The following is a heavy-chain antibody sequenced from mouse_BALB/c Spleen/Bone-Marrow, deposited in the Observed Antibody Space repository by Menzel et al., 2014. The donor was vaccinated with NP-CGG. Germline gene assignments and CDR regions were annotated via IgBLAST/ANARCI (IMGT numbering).Heavy chain of an antibody. Sequence: QVQLQQSGAELAKPGASVKMSCKASGYTFTSYWMHWVKQRPGQGLEWIGYINPSTGYTEYNQKFKDKATLTADKSPSTAYMQLSSLTSEDSAVYYCARGGNWDGFAYWGQGTLVTVSA. J-gene: IGHJ3*01. V-gene: IGHV1-7*01. CDR2: INPSTGYT. D-gene: IGHD4-1*01. CDR1: GYTFTSYW. CDR3: ARGGNWDGFAY.